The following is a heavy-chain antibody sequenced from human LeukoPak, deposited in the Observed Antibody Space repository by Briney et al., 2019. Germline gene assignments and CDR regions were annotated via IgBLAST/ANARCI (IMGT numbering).Heavy chain of an antibody. CDR3: ARVGYYDSSGSNWFDP. V-gene: IGHV4-4*07. CDR2: LHTSGTT. CDR1: GGSISSSH. J-gene: IGHJ5*02. D-gene: IGHD3-22*01. Sequence: SETLSLTCTVSGGSISSSHWSWIRPPAGKGLEWIGRLHTSGTTNYNPSLKSRVTMSVDTSKNQFSLNLSSVTAADTAVYYCARVGYYDSSGSNWFDPWGQGTLATVSS.